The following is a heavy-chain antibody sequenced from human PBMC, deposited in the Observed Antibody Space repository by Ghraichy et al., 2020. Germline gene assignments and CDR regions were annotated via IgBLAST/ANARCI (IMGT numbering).Heavy chain of an antibody. J-gene: IGHJ5*02. CDR1: GGSISSSNW. V-gene: IGHV4-4*02. CDR2: IYHSGST. D-gene: IGHD3-10*01. Sequence: SETLSLTCAVSGGSISSSNWWSWVRQPRGKGLEWIGEIYHSGSTNYNPSLKSRVTISVDKSKNQFSLKPSSVTAADTAVYYCAGLTMVRGRDWFDPWGQGTLVTVSS. CDR3: AGLTMVRGRDWFDP.